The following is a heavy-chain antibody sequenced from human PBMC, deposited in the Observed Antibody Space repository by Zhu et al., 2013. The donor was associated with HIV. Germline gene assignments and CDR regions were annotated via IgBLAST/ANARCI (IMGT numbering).Heavy chain of an antibody. CDR3: ASITVTSYC. D-gene: IGHD4-17*01. CDR1: GYNFMDYF. Sequence: QVQLVQSGAEVKKPGASVKVPCKTSGYNFMDYFIHWVRHAPGQGLEWMGIINPSGDTTSYAQKFQGRVTMTSDTSTSTVYMELSSLRSEDTAVYYCASITVTSYCWGQGTLVTVSS. J-gene: IGHJ4*02. V-gene: IGHV1-46*01. CDR2: INPSGDTT.